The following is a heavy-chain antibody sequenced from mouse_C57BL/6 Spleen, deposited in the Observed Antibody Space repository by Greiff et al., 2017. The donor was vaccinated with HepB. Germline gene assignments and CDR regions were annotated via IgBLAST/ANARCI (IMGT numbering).Heavy chain of an antibody. Sequence: EVQLQQSGPELVKPGASVKISCKASGYTFTDYYMNWVKQSHGKSLEWIGDINPNNGGTSYNQKFKGKATLTVDKSSSTAYMELRSLTSEDSAVYYWARLVTTDFDYWGQGTTLTVSA. CDR1: GYTFTDYY. CDR2: INPNNGGT. J-gene: IGHJ2*01. V-gene: IGHV1-26*01. D-gene: IGHD2-2*01. CDR3: ARLVTTDFDY.